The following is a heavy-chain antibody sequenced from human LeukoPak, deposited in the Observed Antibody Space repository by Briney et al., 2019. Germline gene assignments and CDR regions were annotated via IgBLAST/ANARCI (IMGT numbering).Heavy chain of an antibody. D-gene: IGHD5-18*01. CDR3: ARGFAAMVRIYMDV. Sequence: GGALRLSCAASGFTFDDYGMSWVRQAPGKGLEWVSGINWNGGSTGYADSVEGRFTSSRDNAKNSLYLQMNSLRAEDTAVYYCARGFAAMVRIYMDVWGKGTTVTVSS. CDR1: GFTFDDYG. V-gene: IGHV3-20*04. J-gene: IGHJ6*03. CDR2: INWNGGST.